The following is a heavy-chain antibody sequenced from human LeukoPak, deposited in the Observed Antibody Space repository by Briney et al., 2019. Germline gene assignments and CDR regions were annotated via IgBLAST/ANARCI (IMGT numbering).Heavy chain of an antibody. V-gene: IGHV5-51*01. CDR3: TRRGDIYGVDF. D-gene: IGHD5-18*01. J-gene: IGHJ4*02. Sequence: GESLQISCKGSGYSFTSYSIGWVRRMPGKGLEWMGIINSGNSDITYSPSFQGQVTISADRSINTAYLRWSSLKASDTAMYYCTRRGDIYGVDFWGQGTQVTVSS. CDR1: GYSFTSYS. CDR2: INSGNSDI.